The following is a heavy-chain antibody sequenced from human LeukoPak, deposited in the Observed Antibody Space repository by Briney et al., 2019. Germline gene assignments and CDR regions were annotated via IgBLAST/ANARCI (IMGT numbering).Heavy chain of an antibody. Sequence: NPSETLSLTCTVSGGSMSSYYWGWIRQPPGKGLEWIGSIYYSGSTYYKSSLKSRVTISVDTSKNQFSLKLSSVTAADTAIYYCARDRTTVTSYDYWGQGTLVTVSP. CDR3: ARDRTTVTSYDY. D-gene: IGHD4-17*01. J-gene: IGHJ4*02. CDR2: IYYSGST. V-gene: IGHV4-39*07. CDR1: GGSMSSYY.